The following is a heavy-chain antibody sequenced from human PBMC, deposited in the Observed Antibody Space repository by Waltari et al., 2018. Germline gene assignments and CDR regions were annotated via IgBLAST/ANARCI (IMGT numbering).Heavy chain of an antibody. J-gene: IGHJ4*02. CDR1: GDFIDTGTYS. Sequence: QVQLQESGPGLVKPSQTLSLTSHVSGDFIDTGTYSWGWVRQPAGRGLEWIGRISASGSTNYNPSLKSRVTLSVDTSKNQVSLRLTSVTAADSAVYFCARTLEKTYGGWYFDSWGQGTRVTVSS. V-gene: IGHV4-61*02. CDR2: ISASGST. D-gene: IGHD3-10*01. CDR3: ARTLEKTYGGWYFDS.